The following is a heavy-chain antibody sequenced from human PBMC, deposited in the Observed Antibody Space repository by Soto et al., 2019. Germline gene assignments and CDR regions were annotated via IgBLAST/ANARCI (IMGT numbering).Heavy chain of an antibody. V-gene: IGHV1-69*01. CDR1: GGTFSSYA. CDR2: IIPIFGTA. CDR3: ARVPPAYCGCDCYQYYYGMDV. J-gene: IGHJ6*02. D-gene: IGHD2-21*02. Sequence: QVQLVQSGTEVKKPGSTVKVSCRASGGTFSSYAISWVRQAPGQGLEWMGGIIPIFGTANYAQKFQGRVTITADESTSTAYMELSSLRSEDTAVYYCARVPPAYCGCDCYQYYYGMDVCGQGTTVTVSS.